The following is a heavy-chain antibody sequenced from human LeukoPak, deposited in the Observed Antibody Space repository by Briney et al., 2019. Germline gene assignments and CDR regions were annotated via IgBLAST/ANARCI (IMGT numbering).Heavy chain of an antibody. CDR3: ARQGLYYYDSSGNFDY. D-gene: IGHD3-22*01. CDR2: IYHSGST. Sequence: PSQTLSLTCTVSGGSISSGGYYWSWLRQPPGKGLEWIGYIYHSGSTYYNPSLKSRVTISVDRSKNQFSLKLSSVTAADTAVYYCARQGLYYYDSSGNFDYWGQGTLVTVSS. J-gene: IGHJ4*02. V-gene: IGHV4-30-2*01. CDR1: GGSISSGGYY.